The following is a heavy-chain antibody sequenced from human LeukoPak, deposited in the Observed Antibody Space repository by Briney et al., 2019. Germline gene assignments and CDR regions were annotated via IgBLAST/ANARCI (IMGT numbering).Heavy chain of an antibody. CDR3: ARDRDYAFDY. CDR1: GFTISSYS. J-gene: IGHJ4*02. D-gene: IGHD4-17*01. CDR2: IDSETYGNTI. V-gene: IGHV3-48*02. Sequence: GGSLRLSCAASGFTISSYSMNWVRQAPGKGLEWLSYIDSETYGNTIYYPHTVKGRFTISRDNAKNSLFLQMDGLRDEDTAVYYCARDRDYAFDYWGQGTLVTVSS.